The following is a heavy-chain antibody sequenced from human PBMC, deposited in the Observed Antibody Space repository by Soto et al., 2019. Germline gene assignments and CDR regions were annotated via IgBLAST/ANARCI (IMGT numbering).Heavy chain of an antibody. CDR1: GFTFGDYA. CDR3: TRDPLYCTNGVCYIGYFDY. D-gene: IGHD2-8*01. J-gene: IGHJ4*02. CDR2: IRSNAYGGTT. Sequence: GGSLRLSCTASGFTFGDYAMSWVRQAPGKGLEWVGFIRSNAYGGTTEYAASVKGRFTISRDDSKSIAYLQMNSLKTEDTAVYYCTRDPLYCTNGVCYIGYFDYWGQGTLVTVSS. V-gene: IGHV3-49*04.